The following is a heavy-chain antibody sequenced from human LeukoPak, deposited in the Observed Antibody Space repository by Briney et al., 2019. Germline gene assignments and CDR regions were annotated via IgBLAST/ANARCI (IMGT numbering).Heavy chain of an antibody. CDR3: ATEYHYYNNY. V-gene: IGHV3-15*01. D-gene: IGHD3-10*01. CDR2: TKSKTVGGAT. CDR1: GFTFSDAW. J-gene: IGHJ4*02. Sequence: GGSLRLSCAASGFTFSDAWMSWVRQAQGEGLEWIGRTKSKTVGGATDYAESVKGRFTISRDDSKNMLYLEMNSLKPEDTAVYYCATEYHYYNNYWGQGTLVTVSS.